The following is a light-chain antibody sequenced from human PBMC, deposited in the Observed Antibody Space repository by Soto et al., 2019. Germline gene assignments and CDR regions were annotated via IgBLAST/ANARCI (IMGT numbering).Light chain of an antibody. V-gene: IGLV2-8*01. CDR2: EVN. CDR1: SSDVGDYNY. CDR3: SSYAGSNTFV. J-gene: IGLJ1*01. Sequence: QSVLTQPPSASGSPGQSVTISCTGTSSDVGDYNYVSWYQQYPGKAPKLMIYEVNKRPSGVPDRFSGSKSGNTASLTVSGLQAEDEADYYCSSYAGSNTFVFGTGTQLTVL.